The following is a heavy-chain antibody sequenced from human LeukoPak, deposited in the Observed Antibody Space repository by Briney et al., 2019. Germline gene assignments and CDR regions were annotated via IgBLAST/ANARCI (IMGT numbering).Heavy chain of an antibody. D-gene: IGHD2-2*01. CDR1: GFTFSSYG. CDR3: ANPGAELYQLLSHFDY. Sequence: GGSLRLSCAASGFTFSSYGMHWVRQAPGKGLEWVAVISYDGSNKYYADSVKGRFTISRDNSKNTLYLQMNSLRAEDTAVYYCANPGAELYQLLSHFDYWGQGTLVTVSS. V-gene: IGHV3-30*18. CDR2: ISYDGSNK. J-gene: IGHJ4*02.